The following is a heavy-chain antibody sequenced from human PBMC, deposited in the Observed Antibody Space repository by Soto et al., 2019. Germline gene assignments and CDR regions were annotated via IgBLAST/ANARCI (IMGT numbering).Heavy chain of an antibody. V-gene: IGHV3-23*01. CDR2: ISGTGGDT. CDR1: GFTFSSYV. Sequence: EMQLLESGGGLVQPGGSLRLSCAAPGFTFSSYVMNWVRQAPGKGVEWVSTISGTGGDTYYADSVKGGFTVSRDNSKNTLLLQMDSLRAEDTAVYYCAKGNNGYALFFDYWGQGTLVTVSS. D-gene: IGHD5-12*01. CDR3: AKGNNGYALFFDY. J-gene: IGHJ4*02.